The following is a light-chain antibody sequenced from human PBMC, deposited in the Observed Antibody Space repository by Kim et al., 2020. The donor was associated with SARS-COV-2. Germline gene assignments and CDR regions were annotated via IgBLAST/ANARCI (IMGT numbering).Light chain of an antibody. CDR3: NFRDSRGNHYV. Sequence: SSELTQDPAVSVALGQTVRITCQGDSLRSSYASRYQQKPGQAPVLVIYGKTNRPSGIPDRFPGSSLGNTASLTIPGAQAEDEADYLCNFRDSRGNHYVFG. J-gene: IGLJ1*01. CDR2: GKT. CDR1: SLRSSY. V-gene: IGLV3-19*01.